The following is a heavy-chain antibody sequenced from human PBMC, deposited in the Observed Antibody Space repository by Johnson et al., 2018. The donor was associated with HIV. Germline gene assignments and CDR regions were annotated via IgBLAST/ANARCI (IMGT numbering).Heavy chain of an antibody. Sequence: QVQLVESGGGLVKPGGSLRLSCAASGFTFSDFYMSYIRQAPGKGLEWVSYISGSGGSTYYADSVKGRFTISRDNSKNTLYLQMNSLRAEDTAVYYCAKEGMGWLHHDAFDIWGQGTMVTVSS. CDR3: AKEGMGWLHHDAFDI. CDR1: GFTFSDFY. J-gene: IGHJ3*02. CDR2: ISGSGGST. D-gene: IGHD5-24*01. V-gene: IGHV3-11*01.